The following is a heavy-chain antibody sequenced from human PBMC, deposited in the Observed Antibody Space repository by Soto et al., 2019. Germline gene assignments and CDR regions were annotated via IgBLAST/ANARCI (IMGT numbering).Heavy chain of an antibody. D-gene: IGHD6-13*01. V-gene: IGHV3-30-3*01. CDR1: GFTFSSYA. Sequence: PGGSLRLSCAASGFTFSSYAMHWVRQAPGKGLEWVAVISYDGSNKYYADSVKGRFTISRDNSKNTLYLQMNSLRAEDTAVYYCARDAQDIEYSSSWYGWFDPWGQGTLVTVSS. CDR3: ARDAQDIEYSSSWYGWFDP. J-gene: IGHJ5*02. CDR2: ISYDGSNK.